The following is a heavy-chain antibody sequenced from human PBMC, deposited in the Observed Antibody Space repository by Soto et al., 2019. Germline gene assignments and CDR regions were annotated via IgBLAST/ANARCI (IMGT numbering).Heavy chain of an antibody. Sequence: QLQLQESGPGLVKPSETLSLTCTVSGGSISSSSYYWGWIRQPPGKGLERIGSIYYSGSTYYNPSLKSRVTISVDTAKNQFSLKLSSVTAADTAVYYCARQNIVVVTAPSPFDPWGQGTLVTVSS. J-gene: IGHJ5*02. CDR2: IYYSGST. CDR3: ARQNIVVVTAPSPFDP. CDR1: GGSISSSSYY. V-gene: IGHV4-39*01. D-gene: IGHD2-21*02.